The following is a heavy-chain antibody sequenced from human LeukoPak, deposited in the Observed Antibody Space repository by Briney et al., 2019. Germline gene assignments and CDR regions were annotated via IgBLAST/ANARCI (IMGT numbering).Heavy chain of an antibody. Sequence: ASVKVSCKASGGTFSSYAISWVRQAPGQGLEWMGGIIPIFGTANYAQKFQGRVTMTRNTSISTAYMELSSLRSEDTAVYYCARGKVAAAGQNYYYYMDVWGKGTTVTISS. V-gene: IGHV1-69*05. CDR3: ARGKVAAAGQNYYYYMDV. J-gene: IGHJ6*03. CDR2: IIPIFGTA. D-gene: IGHD6-13*01. CDR1: GGTFSSYA.